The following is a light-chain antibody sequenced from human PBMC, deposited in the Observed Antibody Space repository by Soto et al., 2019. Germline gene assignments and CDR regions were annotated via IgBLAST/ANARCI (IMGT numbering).Light chain of an antibody. CDR2: GAS. J-gene: IGKJ2*01. CDR3: QHYGYAPGT. Sequence: EIVLTQSPGTLSLSPGQRATLSCRASQGVSSRVLAWYQQKPGQSPRLLMYGASSRATGVPDRFSGSGSGTDFNLTISRLEPEDSAVYDCQHYGYAPGTFGQGTKVEIK. V-gene: IGKV3-20*01. CDR1: QGVSSRV.